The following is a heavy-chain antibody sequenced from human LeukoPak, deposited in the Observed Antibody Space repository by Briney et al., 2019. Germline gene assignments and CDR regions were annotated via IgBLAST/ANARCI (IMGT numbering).Heavy chain of an antibody. CDR2: IYYSGSI. CDR3: ARDPGEEDDYVWGSYRYDRAGDEGGDY. D-gene: IGHD3-16*02. J-gene: IGHJ4*02. V-gene: IGHV4-28*03. Sequence: SDTLSLTCAVSGYSISSSNWWGWIRQPPGKGLEWIGYIYYSGSIYYNPSLKSRVTMSVDTSKNQFSLKLSSVTAADTAVYYCARDPGEEDDYVWGSYRYDRAGDEGGDYWGQGTLVTVSS. CDR1: GYSISSSNW.